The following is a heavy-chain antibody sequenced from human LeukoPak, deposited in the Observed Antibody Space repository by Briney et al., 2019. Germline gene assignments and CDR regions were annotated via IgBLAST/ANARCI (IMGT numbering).Heavy chain of an antibody. CDR2: IYPGDSDT. V-gene: IGHV5-51*01. CDR1: GYSFTSYW. J-gene: IGHJ4*02. D-gene: IGHD3-22*01. Sequence: GESLKISCKGSGYSFTSYWIGWVRQMPGKGLEWMGIIYPGDSDTRYSPSFQGQVTISADKSISTAYLQWSSLKASDTAMYYCARHSYYYYSSGYYYPDDYWGQGTLVTVSS. CDR3: ARHSYYYYSSGYYYPDDY.